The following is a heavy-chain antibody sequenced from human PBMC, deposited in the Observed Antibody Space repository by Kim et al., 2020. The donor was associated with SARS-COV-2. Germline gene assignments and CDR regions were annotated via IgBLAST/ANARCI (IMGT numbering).Heavy chain of an antibody. Sequence: SETLSLTCTVSGGSISSGGYYWSWLRPHPGQGLEWIGYIYYSGSSYSNPSLKSRVTISVDTTKNQFSLKLSSVTAADTAVYYCASAPERIKIFGVVIGQIYYWGQGTLVTVSS. V-gene: IGHV4-31*03. CDR2: IYYSGSS. CDR3: ASAPERIKIFGVVIGQIYY. D-gene: IGHD3-3*01. CDR1: GGSISSGGYY. J-gene: IGHJ4*02.